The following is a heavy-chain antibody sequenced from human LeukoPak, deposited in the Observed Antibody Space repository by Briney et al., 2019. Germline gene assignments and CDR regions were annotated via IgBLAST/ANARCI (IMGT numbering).Heavy chain of an antibody. J-gene: IGHJ4*02. CDR3: ARALFQIVVVTSFDY. Sequence: ASVKVSCKASGYTFTSYYMHWVRQAPGQGLEWMGIINPSGGSTSYAQKFQGRVTMTRDMSTSTAHMELRSLRSDDTAVYYCARALFQIVVVTSFDYWGQGTLVTVSS. CDR2: INPSGGST. V-gene: IGHV1-46*01. CDR1: GYTFTSYY. D-gene: IGHD3-22*01.